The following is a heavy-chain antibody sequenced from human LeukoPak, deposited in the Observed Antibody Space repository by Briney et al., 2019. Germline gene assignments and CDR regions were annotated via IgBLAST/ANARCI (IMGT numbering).Heavy chain of an antibody. CDR3: ARETRNYDSSGYSGYYFDY. Sequence: GGSLRLSCAASGFTFSNYGMHWVRQAPGKGLEWVAVIWYDGSNKHYADSVKGRFTISRDNAKNSLYLQMNSLRAEDTAVYYCARETRNYDSSGYSGYYFDYWGQGTLVTVSS. J-gene: IGHJ4*02. D-gene: IGHD3-22*01. CDR1: GFTFSNYG. V-gene: IGHV3-33*01. CDR2: IWYDGSNK.